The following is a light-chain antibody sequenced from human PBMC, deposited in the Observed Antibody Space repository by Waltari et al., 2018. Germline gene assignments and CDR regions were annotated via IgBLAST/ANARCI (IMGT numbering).Light chain of an antibody. CDR1: SGSIASNY. V-gene: IGLV6-57*01. Sequence: NFMLTQPHSVSESPGKTVTISCTRSSGSIASNYVQWSQQRPGSSPTTVIYEDNQRPSGVPDRFSGSIDSSSNSASLTISGLKTEDEADYYCQSYDSSNPPYVFGTGTKVTVL. CDR2: EDN. CDR3: QSYDSSNPPYV. J-gene: IGLJ1*01.